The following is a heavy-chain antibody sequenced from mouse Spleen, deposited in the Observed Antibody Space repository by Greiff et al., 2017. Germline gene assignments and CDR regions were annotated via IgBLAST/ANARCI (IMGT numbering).Heavy chain of an antibody. Sequence: EVMLVESGGGLVKPGGSLKLSCAASGFTFSDYGMHWVRQAPEKGLEWVAYISSGSSTIYYADTVKGRFTISRDNAKNTLFLQMTSLRSEDTAMYYCARRLNSYFDYWGQGTTLTVSS. J-gene: IGHJ2*01. CDR1: GFTFSDYG. CDR3: ARRLNSYFDY. V-gene: IGHV5-17*01. CDR2: ISSGSSTI. D-gene: IGHD1-3*01.